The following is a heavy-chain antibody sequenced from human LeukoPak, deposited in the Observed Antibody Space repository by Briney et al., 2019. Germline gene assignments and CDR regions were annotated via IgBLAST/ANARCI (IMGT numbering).Heavy chain of an antibody. V-gene: IGHV4-34*01. Sequence: SETLSLTCAVYGGSFSGYYWSWIRQPPGKGLEWIGRINHSGSTNYNPSLRSRVTIAVDTSKNQFSLKVNSVTAADTAVYYCARVRGIAAAFDYWGQGSLVTVSS. J-gene: IGHJ4*02. D-gene: IGHD6-25*01. CDR1: GGSFSGYY. CDR2: INHSGST. CDR3: ARVRGIAAAFDY.